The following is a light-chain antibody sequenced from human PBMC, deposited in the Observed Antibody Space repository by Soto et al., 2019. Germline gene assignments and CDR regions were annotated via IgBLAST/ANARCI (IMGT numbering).Light chain of an antibody. J-gene: IGKJ2*01. CDR2: DAS. CDR3: QQRSNWHPYP. Sequence: DIVLTQSPATLSLSPGERATLSCRASQSVSSYLAWYQQKPGQAPRLLIYDASNRATGIPSRFTGSGSGTDFTLTISSLEPEDFAVYYCQQRSNWHPYPVGQGNKLEIK. CDR1: QSVSSY. V-gene: IGKV3-11*01.